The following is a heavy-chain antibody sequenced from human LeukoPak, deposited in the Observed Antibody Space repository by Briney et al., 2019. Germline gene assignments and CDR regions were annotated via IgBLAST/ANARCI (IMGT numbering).Heavy chain of an antibody. D-gene: IGHD6-19*01. V-gene: IGHV5-51*01. Sequence: RGESLKISCKGSGYSFNTYWIGWVRQLPGKGLEWMGIIYPGDSDTKYSPSFQGQVTISADKSISTAYLQWSSLKASDTAMYYCARLRQGSTGWYSWFDPWGQGTLVTVSS. CDR1: GYSFNTYW. J-gene: IGHJ5*02. CDR3: ARLRQGSTGWYSWFDP. CDR2: IYPGDSDT.